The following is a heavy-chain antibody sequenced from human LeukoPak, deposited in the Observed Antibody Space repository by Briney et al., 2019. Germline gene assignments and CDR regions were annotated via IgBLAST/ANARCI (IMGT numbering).Heavy chain of an antibody. V-gene: IGHV3-21*01. CDR2: IRSASNYI. Sequence: GGFLRLSCAASGFTFSNYHMNWVRQALGKGLEWVSSIRSASNYIKYADSVKGRFTISRDNAKNSLYLQMNSLTADDTAVYYCAKVPQDIVVVPAAMRFDYMDVWGKGTTVTISS. D-gene: IGHD2-2*01. CDR3: AKVPQDIVVVPAAMRFDYMDV. J-gene: IGHJ6*03. CDR1: GFTFSNYH.